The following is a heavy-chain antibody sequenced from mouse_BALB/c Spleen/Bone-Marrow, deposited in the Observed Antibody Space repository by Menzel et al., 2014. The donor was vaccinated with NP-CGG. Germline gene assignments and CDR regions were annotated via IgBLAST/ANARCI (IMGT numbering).Heavy chain of an antibody. J-gene: IGHJ4*01. Sequence: KPGQGLEWIGYINPNNDGSKYNEKFKGKATLTSDKSSSTAYMELSSLTSEDSAVYYCARGKTYAMDYWGQGTSVTVSS. CDR2: INPNNDGS. CDR3: ARGKTYAMDY. D-gene: IGHD2-1*01. V-gene: IGHV1-14*01.